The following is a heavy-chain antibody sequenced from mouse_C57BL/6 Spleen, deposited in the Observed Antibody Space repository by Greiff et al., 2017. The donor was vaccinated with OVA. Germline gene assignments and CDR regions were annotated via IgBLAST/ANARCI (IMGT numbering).Heavy chain of an antibody. J-gene: IGHJ1*03. D-gene: IGHD2-13*01. V-gene: IGHV2-6*02. Sequence: QVQLQQSGPGLVAPSQSLSITCTVSGFSLTSYGVNWVRQPPGKGLAWLVVIWTDGGTTYNSALPSRLRISKDNSNSQVFLQMNSLQTDDKAMYYFARKGDCNSRDWYCDVWGTGTTVTVSS. CDR1: GFSLTSYG. CDR3: ARKGDCNSRDWYCDV. CDR2: IWTDGGT.